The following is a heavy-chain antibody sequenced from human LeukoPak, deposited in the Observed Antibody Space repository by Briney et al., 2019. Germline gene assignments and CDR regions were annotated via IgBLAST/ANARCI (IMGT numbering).Heavy chain of an antibody. V-gene: IGHV3-30-3*01. J-gene: IGHJ5*02. CDR2: ISYDGSNK. D-gene: IGHD6-19*01. CDR3: ARASIAVAGTSWFDP. Sequence: GGSLRLSCAASGFTFSSYAMHWVRQAPGEGLEWVAVISYDGSNKYYADSVKGRFTISRDNSKNTLYLQMNSLRAEDTAVYYCARASIAVAGTSWFDPWGQGTLVTVSS. CDR1: GFTFSSYA.